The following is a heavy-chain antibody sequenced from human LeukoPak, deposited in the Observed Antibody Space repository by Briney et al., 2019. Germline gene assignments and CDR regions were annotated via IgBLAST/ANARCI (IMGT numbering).Heavy chain of an antibody. CDR1: GFTFSSSA. D-gene: IGHD4-11*01. Sequence: GGSLRLSCAASGFTFSSSAMDWVRQAPGKGLEWVSSINNVGSHIYYAGSVRGRFTISRDNAKNSLYLQMSSLRAEDTAVYYCTRDPTQYLRYGYFDYWGQGTLVTVSS. CDR2: INNVGSHI. CDR3: TRDPTQYLRYGYFDY. V-gene: IGHV3-21*01. J-gene: IGHJ4*02.